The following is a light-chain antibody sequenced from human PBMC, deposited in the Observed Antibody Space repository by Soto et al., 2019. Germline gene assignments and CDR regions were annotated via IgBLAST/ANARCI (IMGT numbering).Light chain of an antibody. J-gene: IGKJ1*01. V-gene: IGKV3-20*01. Sequence: EIVMTQSPATVPASPGERVTLSCRASQSVNSDLAWYQQTPGQAPRLLIYGASSRATGIPDRFSGSGSGTDFTLTISRLEPEDFAVYYCQQYGSSGTFGQGTKVDI. CDR1: QSVNSD. CDR2: GAS. CDR3: QQYGSSGT.